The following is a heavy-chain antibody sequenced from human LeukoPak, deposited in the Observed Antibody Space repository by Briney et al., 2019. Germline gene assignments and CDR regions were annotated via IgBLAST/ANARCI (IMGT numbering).Heavy chain of an antibody. CDR2: IYHSGST. J-gene: IGHJ4*02. D-gene: IGHD1-26*01. CDR3: ARSGSYSPLDY. V-gene: IGHV4-38-2*02. Sequence: PSETLSLTCTVSGGSISSGYYWGWIRQPPGKGLEWIGSIYHSGSTYYNPSLKSRVTISVDTSKNQFSLKLSSVTAADTAVYYCARSGSYSPLDYWGQGTLVTVSS. CDR1: GGSISSGYY.